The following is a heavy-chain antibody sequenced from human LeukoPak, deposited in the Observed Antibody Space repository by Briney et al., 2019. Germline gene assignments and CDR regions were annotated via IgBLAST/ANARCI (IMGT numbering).Heavy chain of an antibody. CDR2: IKQDGSEK. J-gene: IGHJ4*02. D-gene: IGHD2/OR15-2a*01. V-gene: IGHV3-7*05. CDR1: GFTFSSYW. CDR3: ARGPPCREYCSLEFYFDY. Sequence: GGSLSLSCAASGFTFSSYWMSWVRQAPGKGLEWVANIKQDGSEKYYVDSVKGRFTISRDNAKNSLYLQMNSLRAEDTAVYYCARGPPCREYCSLEFYFDYWGQGTLATVSS.